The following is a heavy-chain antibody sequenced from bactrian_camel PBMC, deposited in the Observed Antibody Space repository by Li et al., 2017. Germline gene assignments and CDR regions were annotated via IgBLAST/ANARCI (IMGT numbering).Heavy chain of an antibody. Sequence: HVQLVESGGGSVQAGGSLKLSCVVSDSESTYRDALAWVRQKPGKGREVVAALYTKGDGSYDPNRTYYRDSVKARFTISQDSAENTMYLQMNSLKPEDTAMYYCAADRPITVSGEIRCSESPAFDYWARGPRSPSP. CDR2: LYTKGDGSYDPNRT. CDR1: DSESTYRDA. V-gene: IGHV3S45*01. D-gene: IGHD3*01. J-gene: IGHJ4*01.